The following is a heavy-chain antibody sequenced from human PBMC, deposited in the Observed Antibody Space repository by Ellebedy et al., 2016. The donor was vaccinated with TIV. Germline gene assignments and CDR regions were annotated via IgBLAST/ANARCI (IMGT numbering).Heavy chain of an antibody. CDR3: AKDTSTGYSSGWDAFDI. J-gene: IGHJ3*02. D-gene: IGHD6-19*01. CDR1: GFTFSSYW. V-gene: IGHV3-7*03. Sequence: GESLKISCAASGFTFSSYWMSWVRQAPGKGLEWVANIKQDGSEKYYVDSVKGRFTISRDNAKNSLYLQMNSLRAEDTAVYYCAKDTSTGYSSGWDAFDIWGQGTMVTVSS. CDR2: IKQDGSEK.